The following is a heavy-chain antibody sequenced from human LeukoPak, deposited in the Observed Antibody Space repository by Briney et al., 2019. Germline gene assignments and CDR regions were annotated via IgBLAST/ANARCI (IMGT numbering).Heavy chain of an antibody. CDR3: AKTVVVITFRFDS. Sequence: GGSLRLSCAASGFSFNNYVMSWVRQAPGKGLEWVSAISGHGARTYYADSVKGRFTISRDNSKNTLDLQMNSLRAEDTAIYYCAKTVVVITFRFDSWGQGSLVTVSS. CDR2: ISGHGART. V-gene: IGHV3-23*01. CDR1: GFSFNNYV. D-gene: IGHD2-21*01. J-gene: IGHJ4*02.